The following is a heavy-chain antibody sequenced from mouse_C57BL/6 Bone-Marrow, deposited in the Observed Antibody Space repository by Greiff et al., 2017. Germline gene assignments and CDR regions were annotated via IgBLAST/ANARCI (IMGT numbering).Heavy chain of an antibody. V-gene: IGHV1-59*01. Sequence: QVQLQQPGAELVRPGTSVQLSCKASGYTFTSYWMHWVKQRPGQGLEWIGVIDPSDSYTNYNPKFKGKATLTVDTSSSTAYMQLSSLTSEDSAVYYCARWLLRFYYFDYWGQGTTLTVSS. CDR1: GYTFTSYW. J-gene: IGHJ2*01. CDR3: ARWLLRFYYFDY. D-gene: IGHD2-3*01. CDR2: IDPSDSYT.